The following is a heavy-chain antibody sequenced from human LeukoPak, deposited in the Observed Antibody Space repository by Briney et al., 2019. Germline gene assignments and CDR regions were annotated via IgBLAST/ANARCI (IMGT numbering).Heavy chain of an antibody. D-gene: IGHD1-26*01. V-gene: IGHV4-59*01. CDR2: IYYSGST. CDR1: GGSISSYY. Sequence: SETLSLTCTVSGGSISSYYWSWIRQPPGKGLEWIGYIYYSGSTNYNPSLKSRVTISVDTSKNQFSLKLSSVTAADTAVYYCAREHPYSGSSTVDYWGQGTLVTVSS. CDR3: AREHPYSGSSTVDY. J-gene: IGHJ4*02.